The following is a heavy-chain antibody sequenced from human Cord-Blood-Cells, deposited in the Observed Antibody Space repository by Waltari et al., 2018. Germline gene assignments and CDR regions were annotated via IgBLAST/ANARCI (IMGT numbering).Heavy chain of an antibody. CDR3: ARGTNDIVVVPAAIGAGLKFDY. V-gene: IGHV4-4*02. D-gene: IGHD2-2*01. CDR1: GGSISSSNW. CDR2: IYHSGST. Sequence: LVQPSGTLSLTCAVSGGSISSSNWWSWVRQPPGRGLAWIGEIYHSGSTNYNPSLKSRVTISVDKSKNQFSLKLSAVTAADTAVYYCARGTNDIVVVPAAIGAGLKFDYWGQGTLVTVSS. J-gene: IGHJ4*02.